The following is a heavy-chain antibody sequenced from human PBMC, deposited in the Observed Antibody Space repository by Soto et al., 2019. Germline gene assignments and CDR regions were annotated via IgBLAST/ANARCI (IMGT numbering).Heavy chain of an antibody. J-gene: IGHJ4*02. CDR3: AREARYGRGAYHYEASDY. D-gene: IGHD3-22*01. CDR1: GFTFSSYS. V-gene: IGHV3-23*01. CDR2: FSAGGGDNT. Sequence: EVQLLESGGGLAQPGGSLRLSCAASGFTFSSYSMNWVRRAPGKGLEWVSAFSAGGGDNTHYADSVKGRFTISRDNSKNTLFLQMNSLRAEDTARYYCAREARYGRGAYHYEASDYWGQGTLVTVSS.